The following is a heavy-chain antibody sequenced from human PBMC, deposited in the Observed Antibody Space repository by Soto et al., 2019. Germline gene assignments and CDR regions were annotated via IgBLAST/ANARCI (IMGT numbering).Heavy chain of an antibody. D-gene: IGHD2-2*02. CDR2: INSDGSST. J-gene: IGHJ6*03. CDR1: GFTFSSYW. V-gene: IGHV3-74*01. CDR3: TRAVVPAAITRYYYYYYYMDV. Sequence: GGSLRLSCAASGFTFSSYWMHWVRQAPGKGLVWVSRINSDGSSTSYADSVKGRFTISRDNAKNTLYLQMNSLRAEDTAVYYCTRAVVPAAITRYYYYYYYMDVWGKGTTVTVSS.